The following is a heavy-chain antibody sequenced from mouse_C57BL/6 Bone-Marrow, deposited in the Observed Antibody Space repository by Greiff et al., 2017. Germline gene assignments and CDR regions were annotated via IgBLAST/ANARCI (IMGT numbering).Heavy chain of an antibody. Sequence: EVQLVESGGDLVKPGGSLKLSCAASGFTFSSYGMSWVRQTPDTRLEWVATISSGGSYTYYPDSVKGRFTISRDNAKNTLYLQMSSLKSEDTAMYYCARRSGAYWGQGTLVTVSA. V-gene: IGHV5-6*01. CDR2: ISSGGSYT. CDR3: ARRSGAY. CDR1: GFTFSSYG. J-gene: IGHJ3*01. D-gene: IGHD6-1*01.